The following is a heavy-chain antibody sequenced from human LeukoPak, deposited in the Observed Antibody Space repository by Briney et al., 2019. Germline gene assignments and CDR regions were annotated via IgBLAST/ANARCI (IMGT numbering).Heavy chain of an antibody. D-gene: IGHD6-13*01. CDR2: INHSGST. Sequence: SETLSLTCAVYGGSFSGYYWSWIRQPPGKGLEWIGEINHSGSTNYNPSLKSRVTISVDTSKNQFSLKLSSVTAADTAVYYCARGAAAGTGRRGLAAFDIWGQGTMVTVSS. CDR1: GGSFSGYY. J-gene: IGHJ3*02. V-gene: IGHV4-34*01. CDR3: ARGAAAGTGRRGLAAFDI.